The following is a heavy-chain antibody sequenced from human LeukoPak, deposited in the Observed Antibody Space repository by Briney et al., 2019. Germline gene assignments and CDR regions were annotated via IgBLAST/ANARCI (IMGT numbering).Heavy chain of an antibody. CDR2: INHSGST. CDR3: ARVVGPYYYGSGSYFSY. J-gene: IGHJ4*02. V-gene: IGHV4-34*01. CDR1: GGSFSGYY. D-gene: IGHD3-10*01. Sequence: SETLSLTCAAYGGSFSGYYWSWIRQPPGKGLEWIGEINHSGSTNYNPSLKSRVTISVDTSKNQFSLKLSSVTAADTAVYYCARVVGPYYYGSGSYFSYWGQGTLVTVSS.